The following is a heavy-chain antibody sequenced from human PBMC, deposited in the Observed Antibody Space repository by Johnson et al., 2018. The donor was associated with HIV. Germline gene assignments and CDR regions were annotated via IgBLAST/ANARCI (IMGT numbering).Heavy chain of an antibody. D-gene: IGHD2-8*02. V-gene: IGHV3-20*04. CDR3: VREFYCTGGVCYLGDAFDI. J-gene: IGHJ3*02. CDR2: INWNGGST. CDR1: GFTFDDYG. Sequence: EKLVESGGGVVRPGGSLRLSCAASGFTFDDYGMSWVRQAPGKGLEWVSGINWNGGSTGYADSVKGRFTISRDNAKNSLYLQMNSLRAEDTALYYCVREFYCTGGVCYLGDAFDIWGQGTMVTVSS.